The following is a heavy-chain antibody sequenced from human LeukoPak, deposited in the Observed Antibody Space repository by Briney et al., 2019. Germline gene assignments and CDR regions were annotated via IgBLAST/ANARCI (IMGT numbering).Heavy chain of an antibody. V-gene: IGHV3-7*04. CDR1: GFTFSXXX. J-gene: IGHJ4*02. CDR2: IKQDGSEI. CDR3: ARERILDF. Sequence: GGSLRLSCXASGFTFSXXXXXXXXQAPGKXXEWVANIKQDGSEIYYVDSVKGRFXXXRDNAKNSLYLQMNSLRAEDTAVYYCARERILDFWGQGTLVTVSS. D-gene: IGHD3-3*01.